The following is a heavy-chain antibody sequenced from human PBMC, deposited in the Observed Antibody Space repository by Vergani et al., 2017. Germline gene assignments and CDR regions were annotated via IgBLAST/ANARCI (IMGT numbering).Heavy chain of an antibody. V-gene: IGHV3-9*01. CDR3: VKDIAASCNYWYFDR. Sequence: EVQLVESGGGLVQPGRSLRLSCAASGFTFDDYAMHWVRQAPGKGLEWVSGINWNSDSIAYADSVKGRFTISRDNAKNSLYLQMNSLRAEDTALYYCVKDIAASCNYWYFDRWGRRTLVTVSS. CDR1: GFTFDDYA. D-gene: IGHD6-13*01. CDR2: INWNSDSI. J-gene: IGHJ2*01.